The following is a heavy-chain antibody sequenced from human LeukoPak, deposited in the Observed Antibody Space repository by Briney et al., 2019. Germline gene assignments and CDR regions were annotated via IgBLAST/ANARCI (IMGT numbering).Heavy chain of an antibody. CDR2: MNPNTGNA. CDR3: ARLSQTPDYYGSGGYFYLGY. J-gene: IGHJ4*02. CDR1: RYTFTSYD. D-gene: IGHD3-22*01. V-gene: IGHV1-8*01. Sequence: GASVRVSCKGFRYTFTSYDINWVRQAPGQGLDWMRWMNPNTGNAGYAPKFQGRVTMTSDTSISTAYLELSGLRSEDTAVYYCARLSQTPDYYGSGGYFYLGYWGQGTRVTVSS.